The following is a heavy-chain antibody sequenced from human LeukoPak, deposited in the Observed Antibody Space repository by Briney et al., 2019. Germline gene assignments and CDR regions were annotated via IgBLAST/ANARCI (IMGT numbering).Heavy chain of an antibody. V-gene: IGHV3-21*04. CDR3: AKRGVVIRVILVGFHKEAYYFDS. J-gene: IGHJ4*02. Sequence: GGSLRLSCAASGFTFTSYCLNWVRRAPGKGLEWVSSISSSSDYIYYADSLKGRFTISRDNAKNSLYLQMNSLRAEDTAVYFCAKRGVVIRVILVGFHKEAYYFDSWGQGALVTVSS. CDR1: GFTFTSYC. CDR2: ISSSSDYI. D-gene: IGHD3-22*01.